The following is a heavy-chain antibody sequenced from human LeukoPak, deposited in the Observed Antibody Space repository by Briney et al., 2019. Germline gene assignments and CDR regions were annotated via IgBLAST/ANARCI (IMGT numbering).Heavy chain of an antibody. CDR3: ARGPRNSVPRWFDP. V-gene: IGHV1-8*03. CDR1: GYTFTSYD. Sequence: GASVKVSCKASGYTFTSYDINWVRQATGQGLEWMGWMNPNSGNTGYAQKFQGRVTITRNTSISTAYMELSSLRSEDTAVYYCARGPRNSVPRWFDPWGQGTLVTVSS. J-gene: IGHJ5*02. D-gene: IGHD4-17*01. CDR2: MNPNSGNT.